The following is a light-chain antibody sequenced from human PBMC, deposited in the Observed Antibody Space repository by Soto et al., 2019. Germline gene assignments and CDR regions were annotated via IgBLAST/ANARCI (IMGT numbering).Light chain of an antibody. CDR3: QQSYSTPQT. CDR1: QSMSSY. V-gene: IGKV1-39*01. CDR2: AAS. J-gene: IGKJ2*01. Sequence: DIPMTQSPSSLSASVGDRVTITCRASQSMSSYLNWYQQKPGKAPKLLIYAASSLQSGVPSRFSGSGSGTDFTLTISSMQPEDFATYYCQQSYSTPQTCGQGTKLEIK.